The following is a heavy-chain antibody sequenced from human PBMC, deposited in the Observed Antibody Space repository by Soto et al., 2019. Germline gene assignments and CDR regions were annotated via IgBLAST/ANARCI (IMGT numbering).Heavy chain of an antibody. CDR1: GDIFSNYT. Sequence: QVQLVQSGAEVKKPGSSVRVSCKASGDIFSNYTISWVRQAPGQGLEWMGRIIPILDVANYPLRFQGRVTITAAKSTSTGYMELSSLRSEDTAIYYCARVKTDSGSYEGDYYMDVWGKGTTVTVSS. CDR3: ARVKTDSGSYEGDYYMDV. V-gene: IGHV1-69*02. CDR2: IIPILDVA. D-gene: IGHD3-10*01. J-gene: IGHJ6*03.